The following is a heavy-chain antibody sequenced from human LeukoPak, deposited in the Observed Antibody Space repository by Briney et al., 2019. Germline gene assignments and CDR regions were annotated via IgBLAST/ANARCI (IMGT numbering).Heavy chain of an antibody. CDR2: INGDGSST. V-gene: IGHV3-74*01. Sequence: PGGSLRLSCAASGFTVSSNYMSWVRQAPWKGLEWVSRINGDGSSTSYADSVKGRFTISRDNAKNTLYLQMNSLRAEDTAVYYCARGLVVVTAIPGYWGQGTLVTVSS. CDR3: ARGLVVVTAIPGY. D-gene: IGHD2-21*02. J-gene: IGHJ4*02. CDR1: GFTVSSNY.